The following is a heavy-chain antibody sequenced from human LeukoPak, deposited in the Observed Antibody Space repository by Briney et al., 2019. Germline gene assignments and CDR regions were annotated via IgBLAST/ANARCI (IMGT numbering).Heavy chain of an antibody. CDR3: AREGTGTTAAFDY. Sequence: SETLSLTCTVSGGSISSSSYYWGWIRQPPGKGLEWIGSIYYSGSTYYNPSLKSRVTISVDTSKNQFSLKLSSVTAADTAVYYCAREGTGTTAAFDYWGQGTLVTVSS. V-gene: IGHV4-39*07. CDR1: GGSISSSSYY. CDR2: IYYSGST. D-gene: IGHD1-1*01. J-gene: IGHJ4*02.